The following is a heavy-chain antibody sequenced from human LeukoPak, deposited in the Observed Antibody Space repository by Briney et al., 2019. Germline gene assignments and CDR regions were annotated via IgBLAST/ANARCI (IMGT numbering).Heavy chain of an antibody. V-gene: IGHV4-59*01. J-gene: IGHJ4*02. D-gene: IGHD2-2*01. CDR2: IYYSGSN. Sequence: SETLSLTCTVSGGSISSYYWSWIRQPPGKGLEWIGYIYYSGSNNYNPSLKSRVTISVDTSKNQFSLKLSSVTAADTAVYYCARYYCSSTSCYFDYWGQGTLVTVSS. CDR1: GGSISSYY. CDR3: ARYYCSSTSCYFDY.